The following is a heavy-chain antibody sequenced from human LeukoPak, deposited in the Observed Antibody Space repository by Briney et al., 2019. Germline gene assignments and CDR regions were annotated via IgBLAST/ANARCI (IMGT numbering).Heavy chain of an antibody. CDR1: GFSSSNYW. V-gene: IGHV3-7*03. J-gene: IGHJ3*01. D-gene: IGHD5-18*01. Sequence: GGSLRLSCAASGFSSSNYWMTWIRQAPGKGLEWVATIKGDGSDKRYVDSVKGRFTISRDDVKNSLYLQLNNLRAEDTAIYYCARAQWGYPFDVWGQGTRVTVSS. CDR3: ARAQWGYPFDV. CDR2: IKGDGSDK.